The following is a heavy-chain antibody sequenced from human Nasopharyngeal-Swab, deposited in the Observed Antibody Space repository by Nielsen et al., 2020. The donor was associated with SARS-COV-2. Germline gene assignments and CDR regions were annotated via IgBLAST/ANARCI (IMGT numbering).Heavy chain of an antibody. V-gene: IGHV4-39*01. CDR2: IYYSGST. CDR3: ARLVLWVDDYYGSGSYADY. J-gene: IGHJ4*02. Sequence: RQAPGKGLEWIGSIYYSGSTYYNPSLKSRVTISVDTSKNQFSLKLSSVTAADTAVYHCARLVLWVDDYYGSGSYADYWGQGTLVTVSS. D-gene: IGHD3-10*01.